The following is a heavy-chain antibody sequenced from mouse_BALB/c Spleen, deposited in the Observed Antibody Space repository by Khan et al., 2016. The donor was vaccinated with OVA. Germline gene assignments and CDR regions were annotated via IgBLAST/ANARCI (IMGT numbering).Heavy chain of an antibody. CDR2: IYPGTDNT. Sequence: QVQLKQSGAELVRPGASVKLSCKTSGYIFTSYWIPWVTQRSGQGLEWIARIYPGTDNTYYNEKLKDKATLTADKSSSTAYMQLSSLKSEDSAVYFCAREEALYYFDYWGQGTTRTVSS. J-gene: IGHJ2*01. CDR3: AREEALYYFDY. V-gene: IGHV1-76*01. CDR1: GYIFTSYW. D-gene: IGHD1-1*01.